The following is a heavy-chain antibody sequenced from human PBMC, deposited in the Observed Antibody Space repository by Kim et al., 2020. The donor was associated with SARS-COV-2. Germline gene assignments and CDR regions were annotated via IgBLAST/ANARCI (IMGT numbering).Heavy chain of an antibody. Sequence: GSDKYYVDSVKGRFTISRDNAKNSLFLQMNSLRADDTAVYYCASGYDFDYWGQGTLVTVSS. CDR3: ASGYDFDY. J-gene: IGHJ4*02. CDR2: GSDK. D-gene: IGHD5-12*01. V-gene: IGHV3-7*03.